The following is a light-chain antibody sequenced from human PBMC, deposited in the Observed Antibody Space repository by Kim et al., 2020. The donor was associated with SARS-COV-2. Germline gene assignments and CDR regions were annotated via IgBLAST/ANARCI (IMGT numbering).Light chain of an antibody. V-gene: IGKV1-39*01. CDR3: QQSSDTPPIT. J-gene: IGKJ5*01. CDR2: AAS. CDR1: ENIKNY. Sequence: VGDVVTNTCLTSENIKNYLNRNLPKPGTAPQLLIYAASNLQTGVPTRFSGSESVTDFTLSISSLQPEDFATYYCQQSSDTPPITFGQGTRLEI.